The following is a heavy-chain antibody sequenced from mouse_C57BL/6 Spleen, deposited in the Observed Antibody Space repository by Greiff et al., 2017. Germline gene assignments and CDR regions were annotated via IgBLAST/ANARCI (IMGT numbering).Heavy chain of an antibody. J-gene: IGHJ4*01. V-gene: IGHV1-53*01. CDR1: GYTFTSYW. Sequence: VQLQQPGTELVKPGASVKLSCKASGYTFTSYWMHWVKQRPGQGLEWIGNINPSNGGTNYNEKFKSKARLTVDKSSSTAYMQLSSLTSEDSAVYYCAREGGYHYAMDYWGQGTTVTVSS. CDR2: INPSNGGT. CDR3: AREGGYHYAMDY. D-gene: IGHD5-1-1*01.